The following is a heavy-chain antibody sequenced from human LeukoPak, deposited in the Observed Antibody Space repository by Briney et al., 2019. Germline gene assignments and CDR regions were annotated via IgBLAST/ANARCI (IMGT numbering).Heavy chain of an antibody. V-gene: IGHV4-39*01. CDR3: ARLRVAVIDY. Sequence: PSETLSLTCTVSGGSISSSRYYRGWIRQPPGKGLEWIGSIYYSGSTYYNPSLKSRVTISVDTSKNQFSLKLSSVTAADTAVYYCARLRVAVIDYWGQGTLVTVSS. J-gene: IGHJ4*02. CDR2: IYYSGST. D-gene: IGHD6-19*01. CDR1: GGSISSSRYY.